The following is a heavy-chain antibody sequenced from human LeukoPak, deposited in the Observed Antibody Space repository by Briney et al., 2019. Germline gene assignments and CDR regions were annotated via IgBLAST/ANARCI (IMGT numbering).Heavy chain of an antibody. CDR3: ARGSKRIAARRGRGKYNWFDP. J-gene: IGHJ5*02. CDR1: GGSFSGYY. Sequence: SETLSLTCAVYGGSFSGYYWSWIRQPPGKGLEWIGEINHSGSTNYNPSLKSRVTISVDTSKNQFSLKLSSVTAADTAVYYCARGSKRIAARRGRGKYNWFDPWGQGTLVTVSS. CDR2: INHSGST. D-gene: IGHD6-6*01. V-gene: IGHV4-34*01.